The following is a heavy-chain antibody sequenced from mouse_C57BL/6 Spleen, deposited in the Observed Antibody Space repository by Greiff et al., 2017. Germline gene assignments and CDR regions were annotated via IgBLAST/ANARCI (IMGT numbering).Heavy chain of an antibody. D-gene: IGHD1-1*01. CDR3: AREGGGYGSSPSWFAY. V-gene: IGHV1-64*01. Sequence: VQLQQPGAELVKPGASVKLSCKASGYTFTSYWMHWVKQRPGQGLEWIGMIHPNSGSTNYNEKFKSKATLTVEKSSSTAYMQLSSLTSEDSAVYYCAREGGGYGSSPSWFAYWGQGTLVTVSA. J-gene: IGHJ3*01. CDR2: IHPNSGST. CDR1: GYTFTSYW.